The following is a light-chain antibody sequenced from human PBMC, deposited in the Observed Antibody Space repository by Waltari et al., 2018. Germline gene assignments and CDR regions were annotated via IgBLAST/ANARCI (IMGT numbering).Light chain of an antibody. CDR1: QGVSTY. V-gene: IGKV1-8*01. CDR3: QQYHDYPWT. Sequence: AIRMTQSPSSLSASIGDRVTISCRASQGVSTYLAWYQQKPGRAPSLLIPAAPTLQTGVPARFRGSGTGTDFTLTITCLQSADFALYFCQQYHDYPWTFGQGTEVEI. J-gene: IGKJ1*01. CDR2: AAP.